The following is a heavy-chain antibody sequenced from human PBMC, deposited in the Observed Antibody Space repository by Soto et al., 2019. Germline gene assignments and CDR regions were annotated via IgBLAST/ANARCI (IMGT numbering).Heavy chain of an antibody. CDR1: GFTFSSYA. J-gene: IGHJ6*02. Sequence: GGSLRLSCAASGFTFSSYAMSWVRQAPGKGLEWVSAISGSGGSTYYADSVKGRFTISRDNSKNTLYLQMNSLRAEDTAVYYCAKDSQSVSVSAARVYGMDVWGQGTTVTVSS. CDR2: ISGSGGST. D-gene: IGHD2-2*01. CDR3: AKDSQSVSVSAARVYGMDV. V-gene: IGHV3-23*01.